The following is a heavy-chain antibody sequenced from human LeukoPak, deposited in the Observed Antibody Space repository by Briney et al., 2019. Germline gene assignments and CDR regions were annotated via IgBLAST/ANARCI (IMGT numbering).Heavy chain of an antibody. Sequence: SETLSLTCTVSGNSISRAGYYWNWIRQHPGKGLEWIGYIYYNGNPLYNPSLESRMTMSLDPSKHQFSLKLRSVTAADAAVYYCERAGNLGGGFDYWGQGTLVTVSS. CDR3: ERAGNLGGGFDY. V-gene: IGHV4-31*03. D-gene: IGHD3-10*01. J-gene: IGHJ4*02. CDR1: GNSISRAGYY. CDR2: IYYNGNP.